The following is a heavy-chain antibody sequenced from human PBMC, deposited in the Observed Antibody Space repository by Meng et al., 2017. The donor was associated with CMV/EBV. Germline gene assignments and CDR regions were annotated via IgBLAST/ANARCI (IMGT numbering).Heavy chain of an antibody. CDR3: ARLIVVVPAASYYYYYYGMDV. J-gene: IGHJ6*02. V-gene: IGHV1-69*05. Sequence: SVKVSCKASGGTFSSYAISWVRQAPGQGLEWMGGIIPIFGTADYAQKFQGRVTITTDESTSTAYMELSSLRSEDTAVYYCARLIVVVPAASYYYYYYGMDVWGQGTTVTVSS. CDR1: GGTFSSYA. CDR2: IIPIFGTA. D-gene: IGHD2-2*01.